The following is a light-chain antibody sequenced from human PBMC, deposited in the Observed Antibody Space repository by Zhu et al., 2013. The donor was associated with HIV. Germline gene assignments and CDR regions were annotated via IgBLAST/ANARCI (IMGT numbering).Light chain of an antibody. CDR1: HDISSS. Sequence: DIQMTQSPSYVSAYIGDTVTISCRASHDISSSLAWYQKKPGGAPELLIHSASNLQSGISSRFSGSGSVTDFTLTITGLRSEDFASYFCQQTHSFPVTFGGGTTVDFK. CDR3: QQTHSFPVT. CDR2: SAS. V-gene: IGKV1-12*01. J-gene: IGKJ4*01.